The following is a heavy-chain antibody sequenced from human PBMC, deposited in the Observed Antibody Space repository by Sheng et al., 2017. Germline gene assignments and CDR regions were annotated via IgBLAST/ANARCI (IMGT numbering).Heavy chain of an antibody. V-gene: IGHV3-21*01. Sequence: EVQLVESGGGLVKPGGSLRLSCAASGFTFSSYSMNWVRQAPGKGLEWVSSISSSSSYIYYADSVKGRFTISRDNAKNSLYLQMNSLRAEDTAVYYCARVITGTLYYYYSGRLGQRDHGHRLL. CDR2: ISSSSSYI. J-gene: IGHJ6*03. CDR1: GFTFSSYS. CDR3: ARVITGTLYYYYSGR. D-gene: IGHD1-20*01.